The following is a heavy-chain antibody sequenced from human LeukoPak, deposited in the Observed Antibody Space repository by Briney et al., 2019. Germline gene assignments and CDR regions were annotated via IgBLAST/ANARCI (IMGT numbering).Heavy chain of an antibody. CDR3: VADDY. CDR1: GFTFSSNA. V-gene: IGHV3-30-3*01. Sequence: GGSLRVSCAASGFTFSSNAMHWVRQAPGKGLEWVAVISYDGSNKYYADSVKGRFTISRDNSKNTLYLQMNSLRAEDTAVYYCVADDYWGQGTLVTASS. CDR2: ISYDGSNK. J-gene: IGHJ4*02.